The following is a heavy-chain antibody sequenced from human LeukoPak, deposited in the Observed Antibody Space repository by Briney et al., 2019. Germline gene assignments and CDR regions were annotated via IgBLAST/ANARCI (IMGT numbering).Heavy chain of an antibody. Sequence: GGSLRLSCAVSGFTFSSYEMNWVRQAPGKGLEWVSYISSSSAIYYADSVKGRFTISRDNAKNSLYLQMNSLRAEDTAVYYCVRFGSRWFLDYWGQGTLVTVSS. D-gene: IGHD6-13*01. CDR3: VRFGSRWFLDY. CDR1: GFTFSSYE. CDR2: ISSSSAI. V-gene: IGHV3-48*03. J-gene: IGHJ4*02.